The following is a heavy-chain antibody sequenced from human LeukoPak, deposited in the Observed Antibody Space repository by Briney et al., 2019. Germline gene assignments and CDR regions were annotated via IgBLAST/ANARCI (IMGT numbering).Heavy chain of an antibody. CDR3: ARAKGAYSSSSLDY. CDR2: IKQDGSEK. V-gene: IGHV3-7*01. J-gene: IGHJ4*02. CDR1: GFTFSSYW. Sequence: PTGGSLRLSCAASGFTFSSYWMSWVRQAPGKGLEWVANIKQDGSEKYYVDSVKGRFTISRDNAKNSLYLQMNSLRAEDTAVYYCARAKGAYSSSSLDYWGQGTLVTVSS. D-gene: IGHD6-6*01.